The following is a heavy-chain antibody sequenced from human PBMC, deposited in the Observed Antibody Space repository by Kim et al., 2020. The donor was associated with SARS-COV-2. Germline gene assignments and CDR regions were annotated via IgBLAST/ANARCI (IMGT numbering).Heavy chain of an antibody. Sequence: ASVKGRLTIARDNAKNSRYLQMNSLRADDTAVYYCARGGRSSGWPYCLFDWGQGTLVTVSS. V-gene: IGHV3-11*05. CDR3: ARGGRSSGWPYCLFD. J-gene: IGHJ4*02. D-gene: IGHD6-19*01.